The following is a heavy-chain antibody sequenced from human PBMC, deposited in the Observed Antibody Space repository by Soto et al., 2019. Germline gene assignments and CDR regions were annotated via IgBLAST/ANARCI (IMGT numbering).Heavy chain of an antibody. CDR2: IGPYNGNT. CDR3: ARCYCSVGSCYTCWHFDL. J-gene: IGHJ2*01. V-gene: IGHV1-18*01. CDR1: GYTFSNFG. Sequence: QVQLVQSAAEVKKPGASVKVSCKASGYTFSNFGFSWVRQAPGQGLEWMGWIGPYNGNTDHAQKFQDRVTMTTDTSTNTAYMELRGLTSDDTAVYYCARCYCSVGSCYTCWHFDLRGRGTLLTVSS. D-gene: IGHD2-15*01.